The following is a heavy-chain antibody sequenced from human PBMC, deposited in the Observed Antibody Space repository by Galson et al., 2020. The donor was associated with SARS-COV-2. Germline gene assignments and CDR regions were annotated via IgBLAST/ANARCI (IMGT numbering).Heavy chain of an antibody. CDR2: INHSGST. CDR3: ARFPRGYSYGVYGLDV. J-gene: IGHJ6*02. V-gene: IGHV4-34*01. Sequence: SEILSLTCAVYGGSFIGYYWSWIRQPPGKGLEWIGEINHSGSTNYNPSLKSRVTISVDTSKTHFSLKLSSVTAADTAVYYCARFPRGYSYGVYGLDVWGQGTTVTVSS. CDR1: GGSFIGYY. D-gene: IGHD5-18*01.